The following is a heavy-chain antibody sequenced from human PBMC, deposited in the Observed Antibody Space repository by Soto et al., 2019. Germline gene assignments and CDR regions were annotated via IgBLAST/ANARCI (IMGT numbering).Heavy chain of an antibody. J-gene: IGHJ6*02. Sequence: PSQTLSLTCAISGDSVSSNSAAWNWIRQSPSRGLEWLGRTYYRSKWYNDYAVSVKSRITINPDTSKNQFSLQLNSVTPEDTAVYYCARAYYGAVGMTGSYLYYYYGMDVWGQGTTVTVSS. CDR2: TYYRSKWYN. CDR3: ARAYYGAVGMTGSYLYYYYGMDV. CDR1: GDSVSSNSAA. D-gene: IGHD3-10*01. V-gene: IGHV6-1*01.